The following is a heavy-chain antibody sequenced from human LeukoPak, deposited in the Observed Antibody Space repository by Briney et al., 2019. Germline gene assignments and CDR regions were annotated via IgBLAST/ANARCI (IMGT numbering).Heavy chain of an antibody. CDR2: MYLSGTT. CDR1: GDPINSLDL. J-gene: IGHJ4*02. CDR3: AGLVGRYSSGLYYYYFDY. Sequence: PSGTLSLTCTVSGDPINSLDLWSWVRQPPGKGLEWIGEMYLSGTTHSNPSVKSRVTISIDKSKNQFFLNLGSVTAADTAVYYCAGLVGRYSSGLYYYYFDYWGQGTLVTVSS. D-gene: IGHD3-22*01. V-gene: IGHV4-4*02.